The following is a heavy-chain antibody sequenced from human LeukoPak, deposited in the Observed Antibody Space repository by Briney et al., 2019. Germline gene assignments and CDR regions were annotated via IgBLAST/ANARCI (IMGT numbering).Heavy chain of an antibody. CDR2: IKQDGSEK. J-gene: IGHJ4*02. Sequence: GGSLRLSCAASGFTFSSYWMSWVRQAPGKGLEWVANIKQDGSEKYYVDSVKGRFTISRDNAKNSLYLQMNSLRAEDTAVYYCAKARGVQLWLEAYWGQGTLVTVSS. V-gene: IGHV3-7*01. D-gene: IGHD5-18*01. CDR1: GFTFSSYW. CDR3: AKARGVQLWLEAY.